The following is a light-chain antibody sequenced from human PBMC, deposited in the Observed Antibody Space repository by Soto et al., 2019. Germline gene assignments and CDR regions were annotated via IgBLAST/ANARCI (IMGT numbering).Light chain of an antibody. Sequence: PVERATLSFRCSQSVGSTYFAWYQQKPGQAPRLLIYAASSRAPDIPDRFSGSGSGTEFTLTISRLEPEDFGVYYCQQYAYSHRTFGQGTKVDFK. CDR3: QQYAYSHRT. V-gene: IGKV3-20*01. CDR1: QSVGSTY. CDR2: AAS. J-gene: IGKJ1*01.